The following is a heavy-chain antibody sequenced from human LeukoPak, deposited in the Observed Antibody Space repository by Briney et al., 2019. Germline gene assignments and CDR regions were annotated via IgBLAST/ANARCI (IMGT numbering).Heavy chain of an antibody. CDR3: ARTSSGFDY. J-gene: IGHJ4*02. V-gene: IGHV4-39*07. CDR1: GGSILSTIYY. D-gene: IGHD6-19*01. Sequence: SETLSLTCTVSGGSILSTIYYWAWIRQPPGKGLEWIGSIHYSGPTYYNPSLKSRVTISIDTSKSQFSLKLTSVTAADTAVYYCARTSSGFDYWGQGTLVTVSS. CDR2: IHYSGPT.